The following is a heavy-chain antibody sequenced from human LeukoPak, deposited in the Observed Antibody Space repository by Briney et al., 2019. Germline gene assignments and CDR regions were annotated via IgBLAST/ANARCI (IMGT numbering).Heavy chain of an antibody. CDR3: ARDIGVTNFDY. CDR2: IRFNDGDA. Sequence: ASVKVSCKASGYTFTGYYMHWVRQAPGQGLEWMGWIRFNDGDADYAQKLQDRLTLTTDTSTNTAYMELRSLRSDDTAIYYCARDIGVTNFDYWGQGTLVTVSS. J-gene: IGHJ4*02. CDR1: GYTFTGYY. V-gene: IGHV1-18*04. D-gene: IGHD4-17*01.